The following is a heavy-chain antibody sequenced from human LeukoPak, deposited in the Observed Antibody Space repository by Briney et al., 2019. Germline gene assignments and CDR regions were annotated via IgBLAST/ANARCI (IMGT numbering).Heavy chain of an antibody. Sequence: PGRALRLSCAASGFTFSSYGMHWVRQAPGKGLEWVAVVWYDGSNKYYADSVKGRFTISREHSKNTLYLQMNSLRAEDTAVYYCARDPHSYYDFCSGFTNRGAYFDYWGQGTLVTVSS. CDR2: VWYDGSNK. J-gene: IGHJ4*02. CDR3: ARDPHSYYDFCSGFTNRGAYFDY. D-gene: IGHD3-3*01. CDR1: GFTFSSYG. V-gene: IGHV3-33*01.